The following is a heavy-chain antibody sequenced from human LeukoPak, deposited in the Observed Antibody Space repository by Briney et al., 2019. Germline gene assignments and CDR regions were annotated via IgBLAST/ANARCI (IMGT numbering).Heavy chain of an antibody. Sequence: GGSLRLSCAASGFTFSTYAMAWVRQAPGKGLEWVSSIIASGDNTYYADSVKGRFTISRDNSKNTLYLQMNSLRAEDTAVYYCARGSRGNYDYWGQETLVTVSS. J-gene: IGHJ4*02. CDR3: ARGSRGNYDY. V-gene: IGHV3-23*01. CDR1: GFTFSTYA. CDR2: IIASGDNT. D-gene: IGHD1-7*01.